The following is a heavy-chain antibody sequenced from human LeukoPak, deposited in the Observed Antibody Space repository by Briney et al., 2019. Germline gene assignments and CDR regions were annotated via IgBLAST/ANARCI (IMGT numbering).Heavy chain of an antibody. Sequence: PGESLRLACAASGFTFSSYWMHWARQAPGKGLVWVSRINSDGSSTSYADSVKGRFTISRDNAKNTLYLQMNSLRAEDTAVYYCARVQRAAAAIPGGSYNWFDPWGQGTLVTVSS. CDR1: GFTFSSYW. CDR3: ARVQRAAAAIPGGSYNWFDP. J-gene: IGHJ5*02. D-gene: IGHD6-13*01. V-gene: IGHV3-74*01. CDR2: INSDGSST.